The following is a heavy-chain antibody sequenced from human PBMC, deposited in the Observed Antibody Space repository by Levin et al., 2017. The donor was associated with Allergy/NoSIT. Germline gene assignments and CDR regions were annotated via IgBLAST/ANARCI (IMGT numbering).Heavy chain of an antibody. Sequence: PAGGSLRLSCVASGFTFNTHGMQWARQAPGKGLEWVAFIRYDGTRQYYADSVKGRFSISRDNSKNTVYLQMSRLRAEDTAVYYCARDYCSTTSCYDSWGQGTLVTVSS. CDR1: GFTFNTHG. J-gene: IGHJ4*02. D-gene: IGHD2-2*01. CDR3: ARDYCSTTSCYDS. CDR2: IRYDGTRQ. V-gene: IGHV3-30*02.